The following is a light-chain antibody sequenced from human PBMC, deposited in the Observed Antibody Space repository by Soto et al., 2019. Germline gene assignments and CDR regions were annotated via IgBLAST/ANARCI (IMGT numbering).Light chain of an antibody. Sequence: IVMTQSPATLSVSPGERATLSCRASQNIYSNVAWYQQRPGQAPRLLIYRASTRAPGIPARFSGSGSGTEFTLTISNLQPEDFATYYCQQSYSTPWTFGQRTNV. CDR2: RAS. CDR1: QNIYSN. CDR3: QQSYSTPWT. J-gene: IGKJ1*01. V-gene: IGKV3-15*01.